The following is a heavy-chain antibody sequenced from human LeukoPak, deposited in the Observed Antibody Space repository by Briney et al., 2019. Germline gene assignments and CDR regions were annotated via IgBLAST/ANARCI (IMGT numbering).Heavy chain of an antibody. Sequence: GASVKVSCKAYGYTFTDYHLHWVRQAPGQGLEWMGWINPNSGGTNYAQKIQGRVTMTRDPSINTAYMELSGLRSDDTAVYYCARDIRPRVESFDYWGQGTLVAVSS. CDR3: ARDIRPRVESFDY. J-gene: IGHJ4*02. V-gene: IGHV1-2*02. CDR1: GYTFTDYH. D-gene: IGHD3-3*01. CDR2: INPNSGGT.